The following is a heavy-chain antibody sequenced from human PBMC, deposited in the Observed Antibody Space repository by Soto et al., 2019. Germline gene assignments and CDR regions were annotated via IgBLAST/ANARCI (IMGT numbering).Heavy chain of an antibody. D-gene: IGHD3-3*01. CDR3: ARREPRTYYDFWSGYTAWFDP. CDR1: GGSLSSYY. J-gene: IGHJ5*02. CDR2: IYYSGST. V-gene: IGHV4-59*01. Sequence: PSETLSLTCTVSGGSLSSYYWSWIRQPPGKGLEWIGYIYYSGSTNYNPSLKSRVTISVDTSKNQFSLKLSSVTAADTAVYYCARREPRTYYDFWSGYTAWFDPWGQGTLVTVS.